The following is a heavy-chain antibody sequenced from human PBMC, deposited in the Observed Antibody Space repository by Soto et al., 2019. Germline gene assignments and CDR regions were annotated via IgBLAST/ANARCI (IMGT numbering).Heavy chain of an antibody. Sequence: PSETLSLTCTVSSDSISSYYWSWIRQPPGKRLEWIGYISYSGSTDYNPSLKSRVTISGDTSKNQFSLKVSSVTAADTAVYYCARGTSWQLPFDYWGQGTLVTVP. J-gene: IGHJ4*02. CDR1: SDSISSYY. CDR3: ARGTSWQLPFDY. CDR2: ISYSGST. V-gene: IGHV4-59*01. D-gene: IGHD6-13*01.